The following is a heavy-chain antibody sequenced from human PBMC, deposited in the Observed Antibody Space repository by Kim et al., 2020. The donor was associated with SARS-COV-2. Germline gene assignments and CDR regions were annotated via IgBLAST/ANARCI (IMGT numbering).Heavy chain of an antibody. D-gene: IGHD3-22*01. CDR1: GFTFSSYA. J-gene: IGHJ4*02. CDR3: ARAVFYDSSGYFTN. V-gene: IGHV3-30-3*01. Sequence: GGSLRLSCAASGFTFSSYAMHWVRQAPGKGLEWVAVISYDGSNKYYADSVKGRFTISRDNSKNTLYLQMNSLRAEDTAVYYCARAVFYDSSGYFTNWGQGTLVTVSS. CDR2: ISYDGSNK.